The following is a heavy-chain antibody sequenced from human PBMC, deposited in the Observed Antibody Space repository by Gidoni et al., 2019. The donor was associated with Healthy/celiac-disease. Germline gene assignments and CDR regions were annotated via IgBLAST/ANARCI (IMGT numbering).Heavy chain of an antibody. D-gene: IGHD3-10*01. CDR3: ARDPARGSGSP. V-gene: IGHV1-2*05. CDR2: IKTNTGGT. CDR1: GYTSTGDY. J-gene: IGHJ5*02. Sequence: QVQLMQSVAEVKTPGDSVKVSCKASGYTSTGDYMTRVRQYTGQGLEWMSRIKTNTGGTNYAKKFQGRVAMTRDTSISTDYMELSRLRSDETGVYYCARDPARGSGSPWGQGTLVTVSS.